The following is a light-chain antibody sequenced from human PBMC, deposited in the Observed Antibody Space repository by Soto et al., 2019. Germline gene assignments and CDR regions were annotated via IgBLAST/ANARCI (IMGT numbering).Light chain of an antibody. CDR1: QSINIW. J-gene: IGKJ2*01. Sequence: DIQMTQSPSTLSASVGDRVTITYRASQSINIWLAWYQQKPGKAPKLLIYDASSLESGVPSRFSGSGSGTEFTLTISSLQPDDFATYYCQQYNTYSYTFGQGTKLEIK. CDR2: DAS. V-gene: IGKV1-5*01. CDR3: QQYNTYSYT.